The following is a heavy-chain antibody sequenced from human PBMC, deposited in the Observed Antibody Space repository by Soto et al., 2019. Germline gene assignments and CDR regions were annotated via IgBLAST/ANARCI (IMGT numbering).Heavy chain of an antibody. CDR2: INAGNGNT. CDR1: GYTFTSYS. CDR3: ATFRREARLTASCDF. Sequence: ASVKVSCKASGYTFTSYSMHWVRQAPGQRLEWMGWINAGNGNTKYSQKFQGRVTITRDTSASTAYMELSSLKASDTAMYYCATFRREARLTASCDFWGQGTQVTVSS. D-gene: IGHD5-12*01. J-gene: IGHJ4*02. V-gene: IGHV1-3*01.